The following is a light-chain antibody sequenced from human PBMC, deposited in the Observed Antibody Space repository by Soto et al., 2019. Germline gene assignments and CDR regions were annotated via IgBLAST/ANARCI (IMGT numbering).Light chain of an antibody. V-gene: IGKV3-20*01. CDR3: HQYGTSPWT. CDR1: QTVSSNY. CDR2: AAS. J-gene: IGKJ1*01. Sequence: EIGLTQSPGILSLSPGERVTLSCRASQTVSSNYFAWYQQKPGQAPRLLIYAASSRATGIPDRFSGSGSGPDFTLTISRREPEDVAVFYCHQYGTSPWTVGHGTKVEIE.